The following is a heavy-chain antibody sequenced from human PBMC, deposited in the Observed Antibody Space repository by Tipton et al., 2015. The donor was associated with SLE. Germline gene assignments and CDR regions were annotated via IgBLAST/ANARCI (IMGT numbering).Heavy chain of an antibody. V-gene: IGHV4-59*01. CDR3: ARDFFGGSQSDY. CDR2: IYYSGST. CDR1: GGSFSGYY. D-gene: IGHD3-3*01. J-gene: IGHJ4*02. Sequence: TLSLTCAVYGGSFSGYYWSWIRQPPGKGLEWIGYIYYSGSTNYNPSLKSRVTISVNTSKNQFSLKLSSVTAADTAVYYCARDFFGGSQSDYWGQGTLVTVSS.